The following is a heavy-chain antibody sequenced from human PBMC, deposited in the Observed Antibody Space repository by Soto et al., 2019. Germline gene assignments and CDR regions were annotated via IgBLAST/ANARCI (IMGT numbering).Heavy chain of an antibody. J-gene: IGHJ3*01. CDR2: ISYDGSNY. Sequence: GGSLRLSCEASGFTFSSYGMHWVRQAPCKGLEWVAVISYDGSNYYYADSVNGRFTISRDSSQNTLYLQMNSLRAEDTAVYYCAQEKPTTTSVEVGGQGPMVTVSS. CDR3: AQEKPTTTSVEV. D-gene: IGHD1-26*01. CDR1: GFTFSSYG. V-gene: IGHV3-30*18.